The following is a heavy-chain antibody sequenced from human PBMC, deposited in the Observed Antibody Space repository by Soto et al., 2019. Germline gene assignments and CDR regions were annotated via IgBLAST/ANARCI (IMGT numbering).Heavy chain of an antibody. D-gene: IGHD3-10*01. CDR2: ISPSSTYI. J-gene: IGHJ6*02. CDR1: GFPFSSYS. V-gene: IGHV3-21*01. CDR3: ATYYGSGSYFPDHYYYGMDV. Sequence: GGSLGLSCAASGFPFSSYSMNWVRQAPGKGLEWVSSISPSSTYIYYADSVKGRFTISRDNAKNSLYLQMNSLRAEDTAVYYCATYYGSGSYFPDHYYYGMDVWGQGTTVTVSS.